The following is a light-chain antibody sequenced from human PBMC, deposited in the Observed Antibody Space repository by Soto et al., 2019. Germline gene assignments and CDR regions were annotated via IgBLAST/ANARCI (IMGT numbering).Light chain of an antibody. CDR3: QQYYTTPFT. V-gene: IGKV4-1*01. CDR2: WAS. Sequence: DIVMTQSPESLAVSLGERATINCKSSQSVLYSSNNKNYLAWYQQKPGQPPKLLIYWASTREAGVPDRLSGSGSGTDFALTISSLQPEDVAFYYCQQYYTTPFTFGPGTKVDIK. J-gene: IGKJ3*01. CDR1: QSVLYSSNNKNY.